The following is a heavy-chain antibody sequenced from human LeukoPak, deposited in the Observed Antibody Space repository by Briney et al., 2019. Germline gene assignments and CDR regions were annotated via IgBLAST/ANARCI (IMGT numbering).Heavy chain of an antibody. J-gene: IGHJ3*02. D-gene: IGHD3-22*01. V-gene: IGHV4-39*07. CDR3: ARGSSGLSAFDI. CDR1: GGSISSSSYY. CDR2: IYYSGST. Sequence: PSETLSLTCTVSGGSISSSSYYWGWIRQPPGKGLEWIGSIYYSGSTYYNPSLKSRVTISVDTPKNQFSLKLSSVTAADTAVYYCARGSSGLSAFDIWGQGTMVTVSS.